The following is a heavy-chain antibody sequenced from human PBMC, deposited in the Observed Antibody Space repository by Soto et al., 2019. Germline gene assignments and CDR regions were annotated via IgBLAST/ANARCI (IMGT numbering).Heavy chain of an antibody. CDR2: ISYDGSNK. V-gene: IGHV3-30*18. D-gene: IGHD2-2*01. J-gene: IGHJ6*01. CDR3: AKNLRCISTSCLYGMDV. Sequence: QVQLVESGGGVVQPGRSLRLSCAASGFTFSSYGMHWVRQAPGKGLEWVAVISYDGSNKYYADSVKGRFTISRDNSKNTLYLQMNSLRAEDTAVYYCAKNLRCISTSCLYGMDVW. CDR1: GFTFSSYG.